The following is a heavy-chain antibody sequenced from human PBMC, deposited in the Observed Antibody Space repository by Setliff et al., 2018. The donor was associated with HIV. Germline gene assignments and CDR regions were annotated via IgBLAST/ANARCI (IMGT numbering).Heavy chain of an antibody. CDR1: GFTFSSYV. Sequence: PGGSLRLSCAATGFTFSSYVLHWVRQAPGKGLEWVAVMSTGGGIKICADSVKGRFTISRDNSRNTLFLQMNNLRPEDTATYYCVGHYYDPLTGYYVWFFDVWGRGTLVTVSS. J-gene: IGHJ2*01. CDR2: MSTGGGIK. V-gene: IGHV3-30-3*01. D-gene: IGHD3-9*01. CDR3: VGHYYDPLTGYYVWFFDV.